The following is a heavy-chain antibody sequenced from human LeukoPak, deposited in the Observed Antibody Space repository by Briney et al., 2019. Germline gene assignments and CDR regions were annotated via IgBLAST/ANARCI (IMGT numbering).Heavy chain of an antibody. CDR3: AREGGEVYYYYMDV. V-gene: IGHV3-21*01. D-gene: IGHD3-10*01. J-gene: IGHJ6*03. Sequence: PGGSLRLSCAASGFTFRSYSMNWVRQAPGKGLEWVSSISSSSSYIYYADSVKGRFTISRDNAKNSLYLQMNSLRAEDTAVYYCAREGGEVYYYYMDVWGKGTTVTVSS. CDR1: GFTFRSYS. CDR2: ISSSSSYI.